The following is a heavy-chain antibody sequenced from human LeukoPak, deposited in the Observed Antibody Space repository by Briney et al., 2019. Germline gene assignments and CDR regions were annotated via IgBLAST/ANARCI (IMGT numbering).Heavy chain of an antibody. Sequence: ASVKVSCKASGFTFTNYGLSWVRQAPGQGLEWMGWISANNGDTHYAQKFQGRVTMTTDTSTTTVYMELRSLTSDDLAVYYCARKPMAHAFDFWGQGTMVTVSS. CDR2: ISANNGDT. CDR1: GFTFTNYG. V-gene: IGHV1-18*03. J-gene: IGHJ3*01. CDR3: ARKPMAHAFDF. D-gene: IGHD3-10*01.